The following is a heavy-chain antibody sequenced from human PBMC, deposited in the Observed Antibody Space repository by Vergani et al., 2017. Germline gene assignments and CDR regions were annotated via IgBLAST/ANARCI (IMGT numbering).Heavy chain of an antibody. CDR1: GYTFTGYY. D-gene: IGHD2-15*01. J-gene: IGHJ6*02. Sequence: QVQLVQSGAEVKKPGASVKVSCKASGYTFTGYYMHWVRQAPGQGLEWMGWINPNSGGTNYAQKFQGRVTMTRDTSISTAYMELSRLRSDDTAVYYCAREGHCSGGSCYSGLYYYYGMDVWGQGP. CDR2: INPNSGGT. CDR3: AREGHCSGGSCYSGLYYYYGMDV. V-gene: IGHV1-2*02.